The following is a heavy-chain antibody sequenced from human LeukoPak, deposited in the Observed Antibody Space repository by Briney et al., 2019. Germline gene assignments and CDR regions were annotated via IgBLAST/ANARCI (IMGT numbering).Heavy chain of an antibody. J-gene: IGHJ4*02. D-gene: IGHD5-24*01. V-gene: IGHV3-11*01. CDR1: VFLLSDQY. CDR2: ISSSGNLI. CDR3: VRDSSTKRRLQPHFEG. Sequence: PWGSLRLSCAASVFLLSDQYMIWIRQAPGKGREWISHISSSGNLITNADSVKVRLTITKDNANNSLVLQMNNLGGDDTAVYYCVRDSSTKRRLQPHFEGWGEGTLVIVPS.